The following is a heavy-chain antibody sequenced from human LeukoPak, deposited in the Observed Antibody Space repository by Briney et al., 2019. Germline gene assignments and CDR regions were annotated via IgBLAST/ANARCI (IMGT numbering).Heavy chain of an antibody. CDR1: GYTFTSYG. J-gene: IGHJ4*02. CDR3: ARGGVTGQWLVLIDY. V-gene: IGHV1-18*01. D-gene: IGHD6-19*01. Sequence: ASVKVSCKASGYTFTSYGISWVRQAPGQGLVWMGWISAYNGNTNYAQKLQGRVTMTTDTSTSTAYMELRSLRSDDTAVYYCARGGVTGQWLVLIDYWGQGTLVTVSS. CDR2: ISAYNGNT.